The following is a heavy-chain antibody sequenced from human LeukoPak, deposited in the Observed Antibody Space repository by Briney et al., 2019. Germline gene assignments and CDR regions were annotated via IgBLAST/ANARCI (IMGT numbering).Heavy chain of an antibody. V-gene: IGHV4-59*08. CDR2: IYYSGST. D-gene: IGHD3-10*01. CDR3: ARQLHYGSGSYYLPWFDP. Sequence: SETLSLTCTVSGGSISSYYWRWIRQPPGKGLEWIGYIYYSGSTNYNPPLKSRVTISVDTSKNQFSLKLSSVTAADTAVYYCARQLHYGSGSYYLPWFDPWGQGTLVTVSS. J-gene: IGHJ5*02. CDR1: GGSISSYY.